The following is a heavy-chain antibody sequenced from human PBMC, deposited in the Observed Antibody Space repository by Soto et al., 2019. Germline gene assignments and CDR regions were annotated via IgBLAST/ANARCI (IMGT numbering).Heavy chain of an antibody. CDR3: AKGTFDALENYYYYYGMDV. J-gene: IGHJ6*02. V-gene: IGHV1-69*01. CDR2: IIPIFGTA. Sequence: QVQLVQSGAEVKKPGSSVKVSCKASGGTFSSYAISWVRQAPGQGLEWMGGIIPIFGTANYAQKLQGRVKITADESTSTDYMELSSLRSEDTAVYYCAKGTFDALENYYYYYGMDVWGQGTTVTVSS. CDR1: GGTFSSYA. D-gene: IGHD1-1*01.